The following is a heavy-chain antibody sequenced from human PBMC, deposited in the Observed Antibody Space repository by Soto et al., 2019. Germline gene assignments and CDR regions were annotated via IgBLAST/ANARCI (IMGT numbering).Heavy chain of an antibody. CDR3: AVGSSGRYGVSAGYYYGMDV. D-gene: IGHD6-19*01. J-gene: IGHJ6*02. CDR1: GYSFTSYW. CDR2: IYPGDSDT. Sequence: GESLKISCNGSGYSFTSYWIGWVRQMPGKGLEWMGIIYPGDSDTRYSPSFQGQVTISADKSISTAYLQWSSLKASDTAMYYCAVGSSGRYGVSAGYYYGMDVLGQETTVTVSS. V-gene: IGHV5-51*01.